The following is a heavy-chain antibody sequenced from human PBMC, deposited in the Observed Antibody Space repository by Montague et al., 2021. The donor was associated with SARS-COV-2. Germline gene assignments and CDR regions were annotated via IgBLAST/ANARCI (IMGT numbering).Heavy chain of an antibody. CDR1: GGSISSYY. CDR2: IRYSGST. V-gene: IGHV4-59*01. Sequence: SETLSLTCSVSGGSISSYYWTWIRQPPGKGLELIGYIRYSGSTNYNPSLKSRVTISVDTSKNQFSLKLSSVTAADTAVYYCARVGRDFGVVIGPYGMDVWGQGTTVTVS. D-gene: IGHD3-3*01. CDR3: ARVGRDFGVVIGPYGMDV. J-gene: IGHJ6*02.